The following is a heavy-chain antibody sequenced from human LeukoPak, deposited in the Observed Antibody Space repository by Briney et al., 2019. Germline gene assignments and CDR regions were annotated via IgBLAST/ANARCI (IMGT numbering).Heavy chain of an antibody. CDR2: IYSSGST. CDR3: ARGGMGATKYDY. CDR1: GGSISSYY. J-gene: IGHJ4*02. V-gene: IGHV4-4*07. Sequence: SETLSLTCTVSGGSISSYYWSWIRQPAGKGLEWIGRIYSSGSTNYNPSLKSRVTMSVDTSKNQFSLKLSSVTAADRAVYYCARGGMGATKYDYWGQGTLVTVSS. D-gene: IGHD1-26*01.